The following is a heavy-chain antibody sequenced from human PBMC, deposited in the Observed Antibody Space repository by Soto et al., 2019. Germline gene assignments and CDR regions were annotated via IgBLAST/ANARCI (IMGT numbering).Heavy chain of an antibody. Sequence: VQLLESGGSTVQPGGSLTLSCAASGFPFSSYAMSWVRQTPEKGLEWVAGVTASGSITSYADPAKGRFTISRDNAKNTVYLQMNSLRAEDTAIYYCVKGDCSGGRCYRGFDYWGQGTLVTVSS. J-gene: IGHJ4*02. CDR1: GFPFSSYA. CDR3: VKGDCSGGRCYRGFDY. D-gene: IGHD2-15*01. V-gene: IGHV3-23*01. CDR2: VTASGSIT.